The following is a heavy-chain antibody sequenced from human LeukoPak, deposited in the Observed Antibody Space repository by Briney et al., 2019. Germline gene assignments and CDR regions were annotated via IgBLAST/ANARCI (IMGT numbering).Heavy chain of an antibody. J-gene: IGHJ6*02. CDR1: GGSISSYY. Sequence: SETLSLTCTVSGGSISSYYWSWIRQPPGKGLEWIGYIYYSGSTNYNPSLKSRVTISVDTSKNQFSLKLSSVTAADTAVYYCASTRVQLWLAYYYYGMDVWGQGTTVTVSS. CDR2: IYYSGST. CDR3: ASTRVQLWLAYYYYGMDV. V-gene: IGHV4-59*01. D-gene: IGHD5-18*01.